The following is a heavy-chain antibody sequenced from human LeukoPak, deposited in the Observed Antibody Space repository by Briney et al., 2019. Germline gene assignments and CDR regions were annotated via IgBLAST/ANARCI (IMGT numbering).Heavy chain of an antibody. D-gene: IGHD2-21*01. CDR2: IKQDGSEE. Sequence: GGSLRLSCAVSGFTFSHYWMSWVRQAPGKGLEWVANIKQDGSEENYVDSVQGRFTVSRDNAKNSVYLQMNSLRAEDTAVYYCARQGIWGQGTLVTVSS. CDR1: GFTFSHYW. CDR3: ARQGI. V-gene: IGHV3-7*04. J-gene: IGHJ4*02.